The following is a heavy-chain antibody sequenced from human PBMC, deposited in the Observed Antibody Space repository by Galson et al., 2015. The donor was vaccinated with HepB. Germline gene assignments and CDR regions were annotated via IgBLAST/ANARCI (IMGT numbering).Heavy chain of an antibody. J-gene: IGHJ4*02. CDR3: ARCGPDRNFDH. CDR1: GFAFSNYA. D-gene: IGHD1-26*01. Sequence: SLRLSCATSGFAFSNYAMGWVRQLPGKGLDWVSLVSASGGSAYYADSAKGRFTVSSDNSKNTLYLQMSSLRAEDTAVYYCARCGPDRNFDHWGQGTLVTVSS. CDR2: VSASGGSA. V-gene: IGHV3-23*01.